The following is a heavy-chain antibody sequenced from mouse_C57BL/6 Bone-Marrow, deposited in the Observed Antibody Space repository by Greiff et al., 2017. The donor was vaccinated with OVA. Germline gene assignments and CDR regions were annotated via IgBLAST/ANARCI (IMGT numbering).Heavy chain of an antibody. Sequence: VQLQESGAELVRPGTSVKVSCKASGYAFTNYLIEWVKQRPGQGLEWIGVINPGSGGTNYNEKFKGKATLTADKSSSTAYMQLSSLTSEDSAVYFCARFGVNYFDYWGQGTTLTVSS. V-gene: IGHV1-54*01. CDR1: GYAFTNYL. D-gene: IGHD2-1*01. CDR3: ARFGVNYFDY. J-gene: IGHJ2*01. CDR2: INPGSGGT.